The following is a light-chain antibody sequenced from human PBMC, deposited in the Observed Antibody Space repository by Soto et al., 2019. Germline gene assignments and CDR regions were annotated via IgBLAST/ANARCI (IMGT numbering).Light chain of an antibody. Sequence: QSALTQPRSVSGSPGQSVTISCTGTSSDVGNYNYVSWYQQHPGQAPQVMIYDVSERPSGVPNRFSGSKSGNTASLTISGIQAEDEADSFCCSFADRYTYWVFGGGTKLTVL. J-gene: IGLJ3*02. CDR2: DVS. V-gene: IGLV2-11*01. CDR1: SSDVGNYNY. CDR3: CSFADRYTYWV.